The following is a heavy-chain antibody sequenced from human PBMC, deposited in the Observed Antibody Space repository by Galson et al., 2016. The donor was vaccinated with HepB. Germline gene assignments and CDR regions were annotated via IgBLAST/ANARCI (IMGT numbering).Heavy chain of an antibody. J-gene: IGHJ4*02. V-gene: IGHV4-38-2*01. CDR2: ISHRGST. CDR3: ARSYGAGTYLY. CDR1: GYFINNGFS. D-gene: IGHD3-10*01. Sequence: SETLSLTCAVSGYFINNGFSWGWIRQTPGKGLEWIGGISHRGSTQYNPSLQSRVTISVDTSTNQFSLKLTSVTAADTAVYFCARSYGAGTYLYWGQGSLVTVSS.